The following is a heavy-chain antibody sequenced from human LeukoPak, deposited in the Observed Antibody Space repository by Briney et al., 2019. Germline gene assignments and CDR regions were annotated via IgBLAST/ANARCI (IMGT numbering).Heavy chain of an antibody. V-gene: IGHV3-21*01. CDR3: ARRHYYDSSGYFGGFDY. CDR1: GFAFNSYT. CDR2: ISSSSSYI. Sequence: KSGGSLRLSCAASGFAFNSYTIKWVRQAPGKGLEWVSSISSSSSYIYYADSVKGRFTISRDNAKNSLYLQMNSLRAEDTAVYYCARRHYYDSSGYFGGFDYWGQGTLVTVSS. J-gene: IGHJ4*02. D-gene: IGHD3-22*01.